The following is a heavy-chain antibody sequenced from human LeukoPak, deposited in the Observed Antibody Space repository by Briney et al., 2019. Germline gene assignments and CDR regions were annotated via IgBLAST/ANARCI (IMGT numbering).Heavy chain of an antibody. V-gene: IGHV3-30-3*01. D-gene: IGHD3-3*01. CDR3: ARDMNRAGEIFGVVILAEYYFDY. J-gene: IGHJ4*02. CDR2: ISHDGSNK. CDR1: GFTFSSYA. Sequence: GGSLRLSCAASGFTFSSYAMHWVRQAPGKGLEWVAVISHDGSNKYYADSVKGRFTISRDNSKNTLYLQMNSLRAEDTAVYYCARDMNRAGEIFGVVILAEYYFDYWGQGTLVTVSS.